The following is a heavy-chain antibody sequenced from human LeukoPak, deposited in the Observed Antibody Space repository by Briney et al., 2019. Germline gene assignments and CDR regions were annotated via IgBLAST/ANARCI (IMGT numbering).Heavy chain of an antibody. V-gene: IGHV3-21*01. CDR1: GFTFSSYA. CDR3: ARDGRGDY. Sequence: GGSLRLSCAASGFTFSSYAMSWVRQAPGEGLQWVSSISGGSTYIYYADSVKGRFTISRDNAKNSLYLQMNSLRAEDTAVYYCARDGRGDYWGQGTLVTVSS. D-gene: IGHD1-26*01. CDR2: ISGGSTYI. J-gene: IGHJ4*02.